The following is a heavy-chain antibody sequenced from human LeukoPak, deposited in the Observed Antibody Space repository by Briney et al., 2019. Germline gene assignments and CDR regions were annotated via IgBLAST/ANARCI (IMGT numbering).Heavy chain of an antibody. Sequence: GASVKVSCKASGYTFTNYAMNWVRQAPGQGLEWMGWINTNTGNPTYAQGFTGRFVFSLDTSVSTAYLQISSLKAEDTAVYYCAREIRPVVTIFGVVPTPLYYYYGMDVWGQETTVTVSS. D-gene: IGHD3-3*01. CDR2: INTNTGNP. V-gene: IGHV7-4-1*02. CDR3: AREIRPVVTIFGVVPTPLYYYYGMDV. CDR1: GYTFTNYA. J-gene: IGHJ6*02.